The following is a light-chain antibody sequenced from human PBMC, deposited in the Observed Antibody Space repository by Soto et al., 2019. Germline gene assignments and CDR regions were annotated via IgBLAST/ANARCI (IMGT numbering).Light chain of an antibody. J-gene: IGKJ5*01. Sequence: DIQMTQSPSYLSASVGDRVTMTCRASENISTFLNWYQHKPAKAPKLLIYAASRSQSGVPSRFSGSGSGTDFTLTIIGLQPEDFASYYCQQSYSTSPITFGQGTRLEI. CDR1: ENISTF. CDR2: AAS. CDR3: QQSYSTSPIT. V-gene: IGKV1-39*01.